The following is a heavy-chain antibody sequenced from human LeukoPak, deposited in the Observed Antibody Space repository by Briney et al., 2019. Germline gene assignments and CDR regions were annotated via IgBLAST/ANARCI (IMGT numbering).Heavy chain of an antibody. CDR1: GYTFTSFG. Sequence: ASVKVSCKTSGYTFTSFGITWVRQAPGQGLEWMGWISAYNGNTNYAQKLQGRVTMTTDTSTSTAYMELRSLRSDDTAVYYCAREEYSSGWTQYYYYMDVWGKGITVTISS. CDR2: ISAYNGNT. J-gene: IGHJ6*03. CDR3: AREEYSSGWTQYYYYMDV. V-gene: IGHV1-18*01. D-gene: IGHD6-19*01.